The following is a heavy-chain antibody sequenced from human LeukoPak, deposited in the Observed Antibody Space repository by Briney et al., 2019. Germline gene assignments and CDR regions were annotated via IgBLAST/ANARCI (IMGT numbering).Heavy chain of an antibody. V-gene: IGHV3-30*18. CDR1: GFTFSSYG. CDR2: IPYDGSNK. D-gene: IGHD5-12*01. J-gene: IGHJ4*02. Sequence: GGSLRLSCAASGFTFSSYGMHWVRQAPGKGLEWVAVIPYDGSNKYYADSVKGRFTISRDNSKNTLYLQMNSLRAEDTAVYYCAKGKYSGYDLEPENFDYWGQGTLVTVSS. CDR3: AKGKYSGYDLEPENFDY.